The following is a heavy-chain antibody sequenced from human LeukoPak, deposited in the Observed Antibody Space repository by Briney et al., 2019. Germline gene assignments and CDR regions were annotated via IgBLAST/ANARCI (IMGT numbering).Heavy chain of an antibody. D-gene: IGHD3-16*01. Sequence: PSETLSLTCAVYAGSFSGYYWSWIRQPPGKGLEWIGEINHSGSTNYNPSLKSRVTISVDTSKNQFSLKLSSVTAADTAVYYCARGGVGGIKVYYYMDVWGKGTTVTVSS. J-gene: IGHJ6*03. CDR3: ARGGVGGIKVYYYMDV. CDR1: AGSFSGYY. CDR2: INHSGST. V-gene: IGHV4-34*01.